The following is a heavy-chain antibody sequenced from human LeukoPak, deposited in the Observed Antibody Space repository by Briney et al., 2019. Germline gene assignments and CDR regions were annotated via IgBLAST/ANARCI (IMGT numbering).Heavy chain of an antibody. D-gene: IGHD2-2*01. Sequence: ASVKVSCKASGYTFTSYYMHWVRQAPGQGLEWMGIINPSGGSTSYAQKFQGRVTMTRDTSTSTVYMELGSLRSEDTAVYYCASPWGGYCSSTSCYAPSSRQYYYYYGMDVWGQGTTVTVSS. CDR3: ASPWGGYCSSTSCYAPSSRQYYYYYGMDV. J-gene: IGHJ6*02. CDR2: INPSGGST. V-gene: IGHV1-46*01. CDR1: GYTFTSYY.